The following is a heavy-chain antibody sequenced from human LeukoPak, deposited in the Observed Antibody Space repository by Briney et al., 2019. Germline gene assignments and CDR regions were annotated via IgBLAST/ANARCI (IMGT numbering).Heavy chain of an antibody. D-gene: IGHD6-25*01. Sequence: ASVKVSCKASGYTFTSYDINWVRQATGQGLEWMGYMNPNSGNTEYAQKFQGRVTITTDESTSTAYMELSSLRSEDTAVYYCARDLKYSSAPDVDKTFDPWGQGTLVTVSS. CDR2: MNPNSGNT. CDR1: GYTFTSYD. CDR3: ARDLKYSSAPDVDKTFDP. V-gene: IGHV1-8*01. J-gene: IGHJ5*02.